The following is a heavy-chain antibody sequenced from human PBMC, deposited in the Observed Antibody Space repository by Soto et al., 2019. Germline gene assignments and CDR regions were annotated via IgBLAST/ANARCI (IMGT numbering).Heavy chain of an antibody. D-gene: IGHD3-22*01. CDR1: GFTFSSYG. J-gene: IGHJ4*02. CDR2: ISYDGSKK. V-gene: IGHV3-30*18. Sequence: LRLSRAGSGFTFSSYGMPWVPPAPGKGLEWVAVISYDGSKKYYADSVKGRFTISRDNSKYTRYLQMNSLRAEDTAVYYWANDSWDYYDSSCPHLPDYWGQGTLVTVSS. CDR3: ANDSWDYYDSSCPHLPDY.